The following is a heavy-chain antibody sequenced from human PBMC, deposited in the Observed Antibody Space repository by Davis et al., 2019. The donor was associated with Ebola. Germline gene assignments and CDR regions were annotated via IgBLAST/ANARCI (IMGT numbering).Heavy chain of an antibody. J-gene: IGHJ4*02. CDR2: IYSGGST. CDR1: GFTVSSNY. D-gene: IGHD3-3*01. Sequence: PGGSLRLSCAASGFTVSSNYMSWVRQAPGKGLEWVSVIYSGGSTYYADSVKGRFTISRDNAKNSLYLEMNSLRDEDTAVYYCARLFGVIPVFDYWGQGTRVTVSS. CDR3: ARLFGVIPVFDY. V-gene: IGHV3-53*01.